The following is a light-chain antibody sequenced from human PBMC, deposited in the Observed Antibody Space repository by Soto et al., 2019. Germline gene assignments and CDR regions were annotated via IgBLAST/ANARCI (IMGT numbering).Light chain of an antibody. V-gene: IGLV2-14*01. J-gene: IGLJ1*01. CDR3: SSYTSGSSHYV. Sequence: QSVLTQPASVSGSPGQSITISCTGTSSDAGAYYSVSWYQHHPGKAPKLIIYGVTNRPSGVSNRFSGSKSGNTASLTISGLQAEDEADYHCSSYTSGSSHYVFGTGTKATVL. CDR2: GVT. CDR1: SSDAGAYYS.